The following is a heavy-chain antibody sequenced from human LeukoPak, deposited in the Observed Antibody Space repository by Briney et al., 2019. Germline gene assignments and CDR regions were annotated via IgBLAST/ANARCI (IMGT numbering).Heavy chain of an antibody. J-gene: IGHJ4*02. CDR3: ARDLISGYLN. CDR1: GFTSSDYY. CDR2: ISSSSSYT. D-gene: IGHD1-1*01. Sequence: GGSLRLSCAASGFTSSDYYMSWIRQAPGKGLEWVSYISSSSSYTNYADSVKGRFTISRDNAKNSLYLQMNSLRAEDTAVYYCARDLISGYLNWGQGTLVTVSS. V-gene: IGHV3-11*05.